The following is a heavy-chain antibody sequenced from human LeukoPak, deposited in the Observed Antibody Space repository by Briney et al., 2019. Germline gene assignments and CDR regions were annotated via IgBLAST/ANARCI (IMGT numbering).Heavy chain of an antibody. Sequence: ASVKVSCKASGYTFTSYYIHWVRQAPGQGLEWMGIINPSGDSTGYAQKFQGRVTMTRDTSTNTVYMELSSLRSEDTAVYYCATIGYSYGYGFDYWGQGTLVTVSS. CDR1: GYTFTSYY. CDR3: ATIGYSYGYGFDY. CDR2: INPSGDST. J-gene: IGHJ4*02. V-gene: IGHV1-46*01. D-gene: IGHD5-18*01.